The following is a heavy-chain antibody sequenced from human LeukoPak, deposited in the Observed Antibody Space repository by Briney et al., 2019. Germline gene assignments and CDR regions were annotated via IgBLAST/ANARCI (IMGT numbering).Heavy chain of an antibody. CDR2: INHSGST. J-gene: IGHJ5*02. CDR3: AREANYYGSGSSSGVDP. D-gene: IGHD3-10*01. CDR1: GGSFSGYY. V-gene: IGHV4-34*01. Sequence: SETLSLTCAVYGGSFSGYYWSWIRQPPGKGLEWIGEINHSGSTNYNPSLKSRVTISVDTSKNQFSLKLSSVTAADTAVYYCAREANYYGSGSSSGVDPWGQGTLVTVSS.